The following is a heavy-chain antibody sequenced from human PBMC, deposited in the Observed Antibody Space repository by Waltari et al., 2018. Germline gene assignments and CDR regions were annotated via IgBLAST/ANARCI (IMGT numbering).Heavy chain of an antibody. D-gene: IGHD2-21*02. Sequence: QVQLQQWGAGLLKPSETLSLTCAVYGGSFSGYYWSWIRQPPGKGLEWIGEINHSGSTNYNPSLKSRVTISVDTSKNQFSLKLSSVTAADTAVYYCARGRRRTVVTPVYFDYWGQGTLVTVSS. CDR1: GGSFSGYY. V-gene: IGHV4-34*01. CDR3: ARGRRRTVVTPVYFDY. CDR2: INHSGST. J-gene: IGHJ4*02.